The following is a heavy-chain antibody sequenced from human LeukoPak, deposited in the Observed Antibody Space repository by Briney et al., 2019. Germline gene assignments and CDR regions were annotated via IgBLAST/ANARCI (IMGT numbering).Heavy chain of an antibody. CDR1: GGSISSGGYS. CDR3: ARHGGARVTLIEVYYFDY. V-gene: IGHV4-30-2*01. Sequence: SETLSLTCAISGGSISSGGYSWSWIRQPPGKGLEWIGYIYHSGSTYYNPSLKSRVTISVDRSKNQFSLKLSSVTAADTAVYYCARHGGARVTLIEVYYFDYWGQGTLVTVSS. J-gene: IGHJ4*02. CDR2: IYHSGST. D-gene: IGHD4-11*01.